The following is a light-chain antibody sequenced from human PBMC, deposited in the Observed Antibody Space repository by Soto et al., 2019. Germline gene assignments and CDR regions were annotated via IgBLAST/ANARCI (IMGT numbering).Light chain of an antibody. J-gene: IGLJ2*01. Sequence: QSVLTQPPSASGTPGQRVTSSCSGSSSNIGSKTVNWYQQLPGTAPKLLIQSNNQRPSGIPDRFSASKSGTSASLAISGLQSEDEADYYCATWDDSLNGHVVFGGGTKLTVL. CDR2: SNN. CDR1: SSNIGSKT. V-gene: IGLV1-44*01. CDR3: ATWDDSLNGHVV.